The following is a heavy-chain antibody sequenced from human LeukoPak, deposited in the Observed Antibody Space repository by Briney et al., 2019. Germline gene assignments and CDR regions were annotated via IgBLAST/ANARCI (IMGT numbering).Heavy chain of an antibody. CDR3: ARDPEGYTAMDIDY. Sequence: SVKVSCKASGGTFSSYAISWVRQAPGQGLEWMGGIIPIFGTANYAQKFQGRVTITTDESTSTAYMELSSLRSEDTAVYYWARDPEGYTAMDIDYWGQGTLVTVSS. CDR2: IIPIFGTA. D-gene: IGHD5-18*01. V-gene: IGHV1-69*05. CDR1: GGTFSSYA. J-gene: IGHJ4*02.